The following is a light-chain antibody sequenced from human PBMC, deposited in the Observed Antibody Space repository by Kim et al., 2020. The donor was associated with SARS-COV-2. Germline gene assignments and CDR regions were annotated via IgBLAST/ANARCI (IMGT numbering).Light chain of an antibody. V-gene: IGLV2-14*04. J-gene: IGLJ2*01. Sequence: GRSITTSCTGTSSEIGNYSPVSWYQQHPGQAPQRMMYDVSSKPSGVSNRFSGSKSGDTASLTISGLQAEDEADYYCSSYTAIGTVVFGGGTQLTVL. CDR1: SSEIGNYSP. CDR3: SSYTAIGTVV. CDR2: DVS.